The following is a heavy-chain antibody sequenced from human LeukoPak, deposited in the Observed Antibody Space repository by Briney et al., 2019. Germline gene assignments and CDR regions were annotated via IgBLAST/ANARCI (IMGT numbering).Heavy chain of an antibody. D-gene: IGHD2/OR15-2a*01. V-gene: IGHV4-39*01. CDR2: IYYSGST. J-gene: IGHJ4*02. Sequence: PSETLSLTCTVSGFSSNNSTFYWGWIRQPPGKGLELIGSIYYSGSTYYNPTLKSRVTISVDTSKSQFSLKLSSVTAADTAVYYCARLRLSRSTQGADYWGQGTLVTVSS. CDR1: GFSSNNSTFY. CDR3: ARLRLSRSTQGADY.